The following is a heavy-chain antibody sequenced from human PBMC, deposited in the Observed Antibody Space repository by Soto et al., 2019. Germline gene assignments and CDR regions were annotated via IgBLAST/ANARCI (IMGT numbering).Heavy chain of an antibody. Sequence: GGSLRLSCAASGFTFTRYWMHWVRQAPGKGLVWVSRINSDGSSTNYADSVKGRFTISRDNTKNTLYLQMNSLRAEDTAVYYCARGPQFLELPWCQGTLVSVS. V-gene: IGHV3-74*01. CDR3: ARGPQFLELP. D-gene: IGHD3-3*01. J-gene: IGHJ5*02. CDR1: GFTFTRYW. CDR2: INSDGSST.